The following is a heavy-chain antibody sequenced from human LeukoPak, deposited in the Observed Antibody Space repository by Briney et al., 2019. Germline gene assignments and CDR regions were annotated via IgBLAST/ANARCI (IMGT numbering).Heavy chain of an antibody. D-gene: IGHD3-3*01. CDR2: IYYSGIT. J-gene: IGHJ5*02. Sequence: PSETLSLTCTVSGGSISNYYWNFIRQPPGKGLEWIGYIYYSGITNYDPSLKSRVTISVDTSKNQFSLKLSSVTAADTAVYYCARDETEAPTRWYYDFWSGYQLNWFDPWGQGTLVTVSS. V-gene: IGHV4-59*01. CDR1: GGSISNYY. CDR3: ARDETEAPTRWYYDFWSGYQLNWFDP.